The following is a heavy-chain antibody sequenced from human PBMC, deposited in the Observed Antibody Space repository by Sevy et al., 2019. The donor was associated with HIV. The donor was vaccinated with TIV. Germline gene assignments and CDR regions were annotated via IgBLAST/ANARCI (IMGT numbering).Heavy chain of an antibody. J-gene: IGHJ4*02. Sequence: GGSLRLSCAASGFTFSSHEMNWVRQAPGKGLEWVSYISSSGSTIYYADSVKGRFTISRDNAKNSLYLQMNSLRAEDTAVYYCARDLGYIAVAGPEPHWGQGTLVTVSS. CDR1: GFTFSSHE. CDR2: ISSSGSTI. D-gene: IGHD6-19*01. V-gene: IGHV3-48*03. CDR3: ARDLGYIAVAGPEPH.